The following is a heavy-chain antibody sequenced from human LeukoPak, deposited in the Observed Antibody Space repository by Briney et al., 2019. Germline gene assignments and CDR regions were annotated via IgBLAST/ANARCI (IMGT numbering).Heavy chain of an antibody. CDR3: ARYSGTGYGMYYFDY. Sequence: PSETLSLTCTVSGGSISGSSYYWGWIRQPPGKGLKWIGSIYYTGSSYYNPSLKSRVTISVDTSKNQFSLKLSSVTAADTAVYYCARYSGTGYGMYYFDYWGQGTLVTVSS. CDR1: GGSISGSSYY. J-gene: IGHJ4*02. V-gene: IGHV4-39*01. CDR2: IYYTGSS. D-gene: IGHD1-1*01.